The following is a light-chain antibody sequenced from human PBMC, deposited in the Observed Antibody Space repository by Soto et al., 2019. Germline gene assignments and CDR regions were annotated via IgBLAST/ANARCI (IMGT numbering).Light chain of an antibody. J-gene: IGKJ3*01. CDR2: EAS. CDR1: QSLGDNY. Sequence: EIVLTQSPGTLSLSPGDRATLSCRASQSLGDNYLAWYQQKPGQAPRLLIYEASNRATGIPDRFSASGSRTDFTLTIPRLEPEDFAVYYCQQYGSSAGTFGPGTKVDIK. CDR3: QQYGSSAGT. V-gene: IGKV3-20*01.